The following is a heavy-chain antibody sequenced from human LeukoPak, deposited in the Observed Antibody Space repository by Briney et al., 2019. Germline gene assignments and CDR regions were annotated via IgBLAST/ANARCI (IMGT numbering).Heavy chain of an antibody. D-gene: IGHD3-10*01. J-gene: IGHJ4*02. CDR2: IKSKHDGETT. V-gene: IGHV3-15*01. CDR3: ATGGYYFPY. Sequence: SLXXXCXGSGFTFSNAWMNWVRQAPGKGLEWLGRIKSKHDGETTDYAAPVKGRFTISRDDSKNKVYLQMNSLRTEDTAVYYCATGGYYFPYWGQGTLVTVSS. CDR1: GFTFSNAW.